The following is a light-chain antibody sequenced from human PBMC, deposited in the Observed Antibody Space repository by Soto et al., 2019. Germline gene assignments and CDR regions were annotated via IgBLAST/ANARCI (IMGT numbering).Light chain of an antibody. CDR3: QHYGASPS. J-gene: IGKJ4*01. Sequence: IVLTQSPGTLSLSPGERATLSCRASQRVPTKYLAWFQQKPGQDPRLLMHDVSTRVTGFPDRFSGSGSETDFTLTIRRLEPEDFAVYYCQHYGASPSFGGGTKLEMK. CDR2: DVS. CDR1: QRVPTKY. V-gene: IGKV3-20*01.